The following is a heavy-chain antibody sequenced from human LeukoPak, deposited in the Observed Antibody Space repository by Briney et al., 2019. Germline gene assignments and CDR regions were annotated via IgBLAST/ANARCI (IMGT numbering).Heavy chain of an antibody. CDR2: IWHDGSYE. V-gene: IGHV3-33*01. Sequence: GGSLRLSCAASGFTFSRYGMHRVRQAPGKGLEWVAVIWHDGSYEYYADSVKGRFTISRDSSKNTLYLQMNNLRAEDTAVYYCAGGSGSYRTPYYYMDVWGKGTTVTVSS. CDR1: GFTFSRYG. J-gene: IGHJ6*03. D-gene: IGHD3-10*01. CDR3: AGGSGSYRTPYYYMDV.